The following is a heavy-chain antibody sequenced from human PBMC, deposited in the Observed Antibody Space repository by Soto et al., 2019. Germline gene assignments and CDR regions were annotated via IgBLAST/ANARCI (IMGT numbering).Heavy chain of an antibody. CDR3: ARGHPATVVTPEGGLLVEDLNDY. Sequence: ASVKVSCKASGYTFTGHYLHWLRQAPGQGLEWMGWINPNIGSTNYARKFQGWVTMTRDSSISTAYMELSKLTSHDTAVYYCARGHPATVVTPEGGLLVEDLNDYWGQGTLVTVSS. CDR1: GYTFTGHY. V-gene: IGHV1-2*04. D-gene: IGHD4-17*01. J-gene: IGHJ4*02. CDR2: INPNIGST.